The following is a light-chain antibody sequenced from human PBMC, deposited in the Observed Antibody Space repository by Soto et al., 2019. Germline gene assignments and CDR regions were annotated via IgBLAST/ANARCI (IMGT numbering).Light chain of an antibody. CDR2: GSS. CDR1: QSIGNNY. V-gene: IGKV3-20*01. Sequence: EIVLTQSPATLSLSPGERATLSCRASQSIGNNYLAWYQQKPGQAPRLLIDGSSTRATGIPDRFSGSGSGTDFTLTISRLEPEDFAVYYCQQFRTSVTFGQGTKVE. J-gene: IGKJ1*01. CDR3: QQFRTSVT.